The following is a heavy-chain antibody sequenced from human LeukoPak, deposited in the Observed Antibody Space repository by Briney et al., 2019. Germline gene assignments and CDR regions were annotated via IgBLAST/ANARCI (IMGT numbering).Heavy chain of an antibody. CDR2: ISSSSSTI. J-gene: IGHJ4*02. V-gene: IGHV3-48*04. D-gene: IGHD6-19*01. Sequence: QPGGSLRLSCAASGFTFSSYSMNWVRQAPGKGLEWVSYISSSSSTIYYADSVKGRFTISRDNAKNSLYLQMNSLRAEDTAVYYCARDKTIAVAGYYFDYWGQGTLVTVSS. CDR3: ARDKTIAVAGYYFDY. CDR1: GFTFSSYS.